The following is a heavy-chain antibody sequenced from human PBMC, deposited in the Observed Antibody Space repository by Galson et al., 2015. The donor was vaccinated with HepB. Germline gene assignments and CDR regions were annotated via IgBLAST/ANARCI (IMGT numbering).Heavy chain of an antibody. J-gene: IGHJ4*02. CDR3: ARDVGVASSYPNWTDY. CDR1: GGTFSSYT. Sequence: SVKVSCKASGGTFSSYTISWVRQAPGQGLEWMGRIIPILGIANYAQKFQGRVTITADKSTSTAYMELSSLRSEDTAVYYCARDVGVASSYPNWTDYWGQGTLVTVSS. CDR2: IIPILGIA. D-gene: IGHD3-16*02. V-gene: IGHV1-69*04.